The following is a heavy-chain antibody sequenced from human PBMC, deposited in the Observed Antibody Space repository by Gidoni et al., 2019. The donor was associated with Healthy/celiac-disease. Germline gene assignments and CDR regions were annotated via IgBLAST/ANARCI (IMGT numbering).Heavy chain of an antibody. J-gene: IGHJ6*03. D-gene: IGHD2-15*01. CDR2: IIPIFGTA. CDR3: AGNTGWQPPPGYYYYYMDV. V-gene: IGHV1-69*01. Sequence: QVQLVQSGAEVKKPGSSVKVSCKASGGTFSSYAISWVRQAPGQGLEWMGGIIPIFGTANYAQKFQGRVTITADESTSTAYMELSSLRSEDTAVYYCAGNTGWQPPPGYYYYYMDVWGKGTTVTVSS. CDR1: GGTFSSYA.